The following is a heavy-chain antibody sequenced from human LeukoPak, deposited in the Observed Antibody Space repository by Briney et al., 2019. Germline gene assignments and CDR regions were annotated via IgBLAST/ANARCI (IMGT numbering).Heavy chain of an antibody. V-gene: IGHV3-23*01. CDR1: GFTFSSHH. D-gene: IGHD2-8*01. CDR3: ARVEAAGDNGGGYYYYYMDV. CDR2: ISASGVTT. Sequence: GGSLRLSCAASGFTFSSHHMTWVRQAPGKGLEWVSSISASGVTTYLADSVKGRFTISRDHSKSTLSLQMNSLRTDDTAVYYCARVEAAGDNGGGYYYYYMDVWGKGTTVTVSS. J-gene: IGHJ6*03.